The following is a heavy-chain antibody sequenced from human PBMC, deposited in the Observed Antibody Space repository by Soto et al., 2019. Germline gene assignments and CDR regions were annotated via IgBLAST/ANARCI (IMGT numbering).Heavy chain of an antibody. J-gene: IGHJ4*02. V-gene: IGHV3-30*04. CDR2: ISHDGRVT. D-gene: IGHD2-21*02. CDR1: GFTFNSLS. Sequence: QVLLVESGGGMVQPGTSLRLSCAASGFTFNSLSLHWVRQRPDKGLEWVAVISHDGRVTFYADFVKGRFTVSRDNSKITIYLQVNSLRAEDTAVYYCAREPYGDSQYFDYWGQGTLVTVSS. CDR3: AREPYGDSQYFDY.